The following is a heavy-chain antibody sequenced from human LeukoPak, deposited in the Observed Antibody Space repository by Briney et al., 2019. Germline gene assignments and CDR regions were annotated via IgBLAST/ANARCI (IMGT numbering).Heavy chain of an antibody. V-gene: IGHV3-30-3*01. D-gene: IGHD3-3*01. J-gene: IGHJ5*02. CDR3: ARAESTKPEIFGVVIPLSFDP. Sequence: GGSLRLSCAASGFTFSSYAMHWVRQAPGKGLEWVAVISYDGSNKYYADSVKGRFTISRDNSKNTLYLQMNSLRAEDTAVYYCARAESTKPEIFGVVIPLSFDPWGQGTLVTVSS. CDR1: GFTFSSYA. CDR2: ISYDGSNK.